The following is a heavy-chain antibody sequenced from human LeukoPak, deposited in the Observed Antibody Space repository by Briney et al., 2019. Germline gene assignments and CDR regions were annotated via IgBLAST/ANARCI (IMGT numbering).Heavy chain of an antibody. CDR1: GYTFTGYY. CDR2: INPNSGGT. V-gene: IGHV1-2*02. D-gene: IGHD3-9*01. CDR3: ARGYFDWLPWFDP. Sequence: ASVKVSCKASGYTFTGYYMHWGRQAPGQGLEWMGWINPNSGGTNYAQKFQGRVTMTRDTSISTAYLSLSRLRSDDTAVYYCARGYFDWLPWFDPWGQGSLVTVSS. J-gene: IGHJ5*02.